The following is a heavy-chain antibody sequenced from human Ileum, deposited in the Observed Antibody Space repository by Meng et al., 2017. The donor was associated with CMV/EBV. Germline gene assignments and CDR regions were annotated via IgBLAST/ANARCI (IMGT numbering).Heavy chain of an antibody. J-gene: IGHJ1*01. V-gene: IGHV1-2*06. D-gene: IGHD3-10*01. CDR2: INPNSGGT. CDR1: GYTFTGYY. Sequence: QVKLVQSEAEIKKPGASVKVSCKTSGYTFTGYYMHWVRQAPGQGLEWMGRINPNSGGTNYAQKFQGRVTMTRDTSISTAYLELSRLRSDDTAVYFCARVRPAEYLQHWGQGTLVTVSS. CDR3: ARVRPAEYLQH.